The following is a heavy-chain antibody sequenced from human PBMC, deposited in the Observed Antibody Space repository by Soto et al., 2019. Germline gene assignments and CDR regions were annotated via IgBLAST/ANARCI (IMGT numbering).Heavy chain of an antibody. J-gene: IGHJ6*03. CDR3: ARRPYDFWSGYYDYYYMDV. CDR1: GYTFTSYD. D-gene: IGHD3-3*01. Sequence: QVQLVQSGAEVKKPEASVKVSCKASGYTFTSYDINWVRQATGQGLEWMGWMNPNSGNTGYAQKFQGRVTMTRNTSISTAYMELSSLRSEYTAVYYCARRPYDFWSGYYDYYYMDVWGKATTVTVSS. CDR2: MNPNSGNT. V-gene: IGHV1-8*01.